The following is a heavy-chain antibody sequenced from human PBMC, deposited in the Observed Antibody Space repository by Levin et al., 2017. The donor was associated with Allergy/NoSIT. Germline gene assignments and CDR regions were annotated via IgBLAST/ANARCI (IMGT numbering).Heavy chain of an antibody. CDR3: ARVGMATKIPI. D-gene: IGHD5-24*01. Sequence: SCAASGFTFSSYWMHWVRQAPGKGLVWVSRINSDGSSTSYADSVKGRFTISRDNAKNTLYLQMNSLRAEDTAVYYCARVGMATKIPIWGQGTLVTVSS. V-gene: IGHV3-74*01. J-gene: IGHJ4*02. CDR2: INSDGSST. CDR1: GFTFSSYW.